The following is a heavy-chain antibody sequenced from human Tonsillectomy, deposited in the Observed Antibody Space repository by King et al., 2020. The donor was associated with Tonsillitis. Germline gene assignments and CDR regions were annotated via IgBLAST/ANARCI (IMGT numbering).Heavy chain of an antibody. CDR1: GFTLKTYP. D-gene: IGHD3-22*01. CDR3: AKDLGLKMIGVVGAFDV. V-gene: IGHV3-23*01. Sequence: VQSGGSLRLSCAASGFTLKTYPINWVRQAPGRGLEWVSGISGSGGSTHYADSVKDRFTISRDNYKNTGFLQMNSLRVEDTAVDYCAKDLGLKMIGVVGAFDVWGQGTKVTVSS. CDR2: ISGSGGST. J-gene: IGHJ3*01.